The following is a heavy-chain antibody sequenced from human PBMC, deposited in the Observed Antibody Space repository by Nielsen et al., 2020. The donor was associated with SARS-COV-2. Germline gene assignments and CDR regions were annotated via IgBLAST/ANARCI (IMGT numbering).Heavy chain of an antibody. V-gene: IGHV4-34*01. CDR2: INHSGST. D-gene: IGHD3-16*01. CDR1: GGSFSDYY. CDR3: ARGWGQADDY. Sequence: SQTLSLTCAVYGGSFSDYYWSWIRQPPGKGLEWIGEINHSGSTNYNPSLKSRVTISVDTSKNQFSLKLSSVTAADTAVYYCARGWGQADDYWGQGTLVTVSS. J-gene: IGHJ4*02.